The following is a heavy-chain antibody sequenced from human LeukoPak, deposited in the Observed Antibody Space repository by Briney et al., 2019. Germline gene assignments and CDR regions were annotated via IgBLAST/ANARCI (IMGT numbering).Heavy chain of an antibody. D-gene: IGHD3-10*01. CDR2: IIPIFGTA. CDR3: ARAGGFAAANWFDP. V-gene: IGHV1-69*05. J-gene: IGHJ5*02. CDR1: GRTFSSYA. Sequence: ASVKVSCKASGRTFSSYAISWVRQAPGQGLEWMGGIIPIFGTANYAQKFQGRVTITTDESTSTAYMELSSLRSEDTAVYYCARAGGFAAANWFDPWGQGTLVTVSS.